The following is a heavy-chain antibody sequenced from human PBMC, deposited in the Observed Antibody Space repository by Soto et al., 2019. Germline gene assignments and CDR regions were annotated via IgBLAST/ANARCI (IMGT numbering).Heavy chain of an antibody. J-gene: IGHJ4*01. Sequence: QVQLVESGGGVVQPGKSLRLSCAASGFSFSSYGMHWVRQAPGKGLEWVAVTASDGSNKYYADSVRGRFTISRDNSRATLYLQMNSLRIDDTAIYYCARKNPGRVSELPDYWGHGTLVTVSS. CDR2: TASDGSNK. CDR3: ARKNPGRVSELPDY. CDR1: GFSFSSYG. D-gene: IGHD1-7*01. V-gene: IGHV3-30*03.